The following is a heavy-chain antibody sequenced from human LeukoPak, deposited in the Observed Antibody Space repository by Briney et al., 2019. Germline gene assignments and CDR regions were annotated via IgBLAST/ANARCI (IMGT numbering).Heavy chain of an antibody. D-gene: IGHD6-25*01. CDR2: IYSTGAYT. CDR1: GFILSNYA. V-gene: IGHV3-23*01. Sequence: GGSLRLSCAASGFILSNYAMSWVRQAPGKRLEWVSAIYSTGAYTWYADSVKGRFTISKDSSKTILYLQMNSLRAEDAAVYFCAKGSAAGRPYYFDYWGQGTLVTVSS. J-gene: IGHJ4*02. CDR3: AKGSAAGRPYYFDY.